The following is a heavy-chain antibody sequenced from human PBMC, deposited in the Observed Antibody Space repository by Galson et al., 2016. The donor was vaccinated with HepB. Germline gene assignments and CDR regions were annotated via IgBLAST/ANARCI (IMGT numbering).Heavy chain of an antibody. CDR1: GGSITPYY. J-gene: IGHJ4*02. CDR3: AREWSAFDF. CDR2: VSDTGST. V-gene: IGHV4-59*01. D-gene: IGHD2-8*01. Sequence: SETLSLTCAVSGGSITPYYWHWIRQPPGKGLEWIGFVSDTGSTSYNPVLESRVTISVDTSKSQFSLNLNPVTAADKAVYYCAREWSAFDFWGQGTLVTVSS.